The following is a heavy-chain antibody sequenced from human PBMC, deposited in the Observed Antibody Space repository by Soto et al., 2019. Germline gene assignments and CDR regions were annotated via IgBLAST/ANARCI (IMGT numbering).Heavy chain of an antibody. D-gene: IGHD2-2*01. J-gene: IGHJ5*02. Sequence: QVQLQQWGAGLLKPSETLSLTCAVYGGSFSGYYWSWIRQPPGKGLEWIGEINHSGSTNYNPSLKSRVTISVDTAKNQFSLKLSSVTAADTAVYYCARGGGYCSSTSCYHWCDPWGQGTLVTVSS. V-gene: IGHV4-34*01. CDR3: ARGGGYCSSTSCYHWCDP. CDR2: INHSGST. CDR1: GGSFSGYY.